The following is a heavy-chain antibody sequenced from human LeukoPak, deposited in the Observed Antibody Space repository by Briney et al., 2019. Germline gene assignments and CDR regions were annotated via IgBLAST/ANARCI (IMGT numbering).Heavy chain of an antibody. CDR2: TNSDGSST. Sequence: TGGSLRLSCAASGFTVSNNYMSWVRQAPGKGLVWVSHTNSDGSSTSYADSVKGRFTISRDNAKNTLYLQMNSLRAEDTAVYYCARVVSYYYDSSGYYYHYYYGMDVWGQGTTVTVSS. CDR3: ARVVSYYYDSSGYYYHYYYGMDV. CDR1: GFTVSNNY. J-gene: IGHJ6*02. V-gene: IGHV3-74*01. D-gene: IGHD3-22*01.